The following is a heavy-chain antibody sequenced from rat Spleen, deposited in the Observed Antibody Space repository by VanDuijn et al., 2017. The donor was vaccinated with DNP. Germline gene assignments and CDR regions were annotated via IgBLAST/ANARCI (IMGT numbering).Heavy chain of an antibody. CDR2: INKDSSTI. V-gene: IGHV4-2*01. Sequence: VQLKESGPGLVQPSQTLSLTCTVSGFNFNDYWMGWVRQAPGKGLEWIGEINKDSSTINYSPSLKDKFTISRDNAQNTLYLQMSKLGSEDTAIYYCARLGWHGWFAYWGQGTLVTVSS. CDR3: ARLGWHGWFAY. D-gene: IGHD1-11*01. CDR1: GFNFNDYW. J-gene: IGHJ3*01.